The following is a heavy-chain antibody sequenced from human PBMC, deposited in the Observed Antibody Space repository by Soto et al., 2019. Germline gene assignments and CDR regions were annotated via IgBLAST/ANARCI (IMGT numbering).Heavy chain of an antibody. Sequence: GGSLRLSCAASGFTFSSYAMSWVRQAPGKGLEWVSAISGSGGSTYYADSVKGRFTISRDNSKNTLYQQMNSLRAEDKALYYCAKDPSGWAFHYFDYWGQGTLVTVSS. CDR3: AKDPSGWAFHYFDY. V-gene: IGHV3-23*01. CDR1: GFTFSSYA. J-gene: IGHJ4*02. CDR2: ISGSGGST. D-gene: IGHD3-16*01.